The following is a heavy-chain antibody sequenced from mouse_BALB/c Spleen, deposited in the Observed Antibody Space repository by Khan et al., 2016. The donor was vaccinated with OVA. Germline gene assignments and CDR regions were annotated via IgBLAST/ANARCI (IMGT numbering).Heavy chain of an antibody. CDR3: ERDGSRYNYARDY. V-gene: IGHV3-2*02. CDR2: ISSRGST. Sequence: EVQLQESGPRLVKPSQSLSLTCTVTCYSFTSDYAWNWIRQFPGNKLEWMGYISSRGSTNYNPALKSRFSITRDTSKNQFFLQLNSVTTENTATYYCERDGSRYNYARDYWGQGTSVTVSS. D-gene: IGHD2-3*01. J-gene: IGHJ4*01. CDR1: CYSFTSDYA.